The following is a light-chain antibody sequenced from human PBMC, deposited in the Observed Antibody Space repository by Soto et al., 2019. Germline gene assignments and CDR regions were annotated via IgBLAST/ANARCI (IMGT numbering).Light chain of an antibody. J-gene: IGKJ5*01. CDR1: QSISKF. Sequence: DFELTQSPSSLSAFVGDRVSISCRASQSISKFLSWYQQRPGTAPKLLIYAASSLESGVPSGFSGSGSGTDFTLTISSLQPEDFATYYCQQYSKWPPITFGQGTRLEI. V-gene: IGKV1-39*01. CDR2: AAS. CDR3: QQYSKWPPIT.